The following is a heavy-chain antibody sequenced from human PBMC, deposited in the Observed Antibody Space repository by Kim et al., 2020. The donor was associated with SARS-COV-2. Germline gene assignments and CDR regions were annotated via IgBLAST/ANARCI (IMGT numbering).Heavy chain of an antibody. J-gene: IGHJ5*02. D-gene: IGHD1-26*01. CDR1: GFTVSNNY. Sequence: GGSLRLSCAASGFTVSNNYMTWVRQAPGMGLEWVSSIYSGGATYYADSVKGRFTLSRDTSKNTLYLQMNSLTAEDTAVYYCARGLYSGSRDSCFDPWGQGTLVTVSS. CDR3: ARGLYSGSRDSCFDP. V-gene: IGHV3-66*01. CDR2: IYSGGAT.